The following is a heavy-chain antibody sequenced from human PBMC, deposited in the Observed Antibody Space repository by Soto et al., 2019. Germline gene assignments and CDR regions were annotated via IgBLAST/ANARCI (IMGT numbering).Heavy chain of an antibody. Sequence: QVQLVQSGAEVKKPGSSVKVSCKASGGTFSSYAISWVRQAPGQGLEWMGGIIPIFGTANYAQKFQGRVTITADKSTTTAYMELSSLRYEDTAVYYCARARTTYYYDSSGPYYFDYWGQGPLVTVSS. V-gene: IGHV1-69*06. J-gene: IGHJ4*02. CDR2: IIPIFGTA. CDR1: GGTFSSYA. CDR3: ARARTTYYYDSSGPYYFDY. D-gene: IGHD3-22*01.